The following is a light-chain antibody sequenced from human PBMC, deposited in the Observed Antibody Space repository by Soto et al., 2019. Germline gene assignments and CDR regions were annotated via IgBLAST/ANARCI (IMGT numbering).Light chain of an antibody. CDR2: EGS. V-gene: IGLV2-23*01. Sequence: QSVLTQPASVSGSLGQSITISCTGTSSDVGSYNLVSWYQQYPDKAPKLLIYEGSKRPSGVSNRFSGSKSGNTASLTISGLQAEEEADYYCCSYAGSSTYVFGIRTKVTVL. CDR3: CSYAGSSTYV. CDR1: SSDVGSYNL. J-gene: IGLJ1*01.